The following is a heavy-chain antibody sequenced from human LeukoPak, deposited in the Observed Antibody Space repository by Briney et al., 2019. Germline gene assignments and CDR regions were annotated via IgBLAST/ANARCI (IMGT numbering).Heavy chain of an antibody. V-gene: IGHV4-59*08. CDR1: GGSISSYY. Sequence: PSETLSLTCTVSGGSISSYYWSWIRQPXGXXLEWIGYIYYSGSTNYNPSLKSRVTISVDTSKNQFSLKLSSVTAADTAVYYCARQAYYYYGMDVWGQGTTVTVSS. J-gene: IGHJ6*02. CDR2: IYYSGST. CDR3: ARQAYYYYGMDV.